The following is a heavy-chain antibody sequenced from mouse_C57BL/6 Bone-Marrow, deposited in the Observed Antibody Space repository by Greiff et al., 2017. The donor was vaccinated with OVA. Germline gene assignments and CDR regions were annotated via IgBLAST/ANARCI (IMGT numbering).Heavy chain of an antibody. D-gene: IGHD2-4*01. J-gene: IGHJ4*01. V-gene: IGHV1-82*01. CDR3: ARWGDYDVGDY. CDR1: GYAFSSSW. CDR2: IYPGDGDT. Sequence: QVQLQQSGPELVKPGASVKISCKASGYAFSSSWMNWVKQRPGKGLEWIGRIYPGDGDTNYNGKFKGKATLTADKSSSTAYMQLSILTSEDSAVYFCARWGDYDVGDYWGQGTSVTVSS.